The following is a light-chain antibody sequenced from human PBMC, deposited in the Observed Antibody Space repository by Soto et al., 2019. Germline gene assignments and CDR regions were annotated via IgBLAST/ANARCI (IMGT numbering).Light chain of an antibody. CDR3: QTWDSGIWV. J-gene: IGLJ3*02. CDR2: FNSDGSH. Sequence: QSVLTQSPSASASLGASVKLTCTLSSGHSSYAIAWHQQQPEKGPRYLMKFNSDGSHSKGDGIPDRFSGSSSGAERYLTISGLQSEDEADYYCQTWDSGIWVFGGGTKLTVL. V-gene: IGLV4-69*01. CDR1: SGHSSYA.